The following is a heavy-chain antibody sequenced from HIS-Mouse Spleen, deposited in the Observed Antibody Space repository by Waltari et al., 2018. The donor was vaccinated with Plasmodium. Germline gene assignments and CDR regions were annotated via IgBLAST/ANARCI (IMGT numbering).Heavy chain of an antibody. CDR1: GVSISRYY. D-gene: IGHD5-18*01. J-gene: IGHJ4*02. Sequence: QVQLQESGPGLVKPSETLSLPCTVSGVSISRYYWSWIRQPAGKGREWIGRIYTSGSNNYNPSLKSRVTMSVDTSKNQFSLKLSSVTAADTAVYYCARASGGYSYGRVFDYWGQGTLVTVSS. V-gene: IGHV4-4*07. CDR3: ARASGGYSYGRVFDY. CDR2: IYTSGSN.